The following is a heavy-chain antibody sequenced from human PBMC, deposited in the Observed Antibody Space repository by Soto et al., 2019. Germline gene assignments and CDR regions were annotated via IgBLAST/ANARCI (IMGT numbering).Heavy chain of an antibody. CDR2: IIPTFGTA. J-gene: IGHJ5*02. D-gene: IGHD1-7*01. V-gene: IGHV1-69*01. CDR1: GATLSANP. CDR3: ARDHRITGTTRENWFDP. Sequence: QVQLVQPGAGGRKPGSSVKVSCRASGATLSANPISWVRQPPGQGLGWWGGIIPTFGTANYAQKFQGRVTITADESTSTAYMELSSLRSEDTAVYYCARDHRITGTTRENWFDPWGQGTLVTVSS.